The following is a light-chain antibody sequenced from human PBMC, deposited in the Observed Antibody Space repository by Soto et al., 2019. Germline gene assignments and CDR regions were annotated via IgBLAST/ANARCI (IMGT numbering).Light chain of an antibody. J-gene: IGLJ1*01. CDR2: DVS. V-gene: IGLV2-11*01. CDR1: STDVGAYNY. Sequence: QSALTQPRSVSGSPGQSVTISCTGTSTDVGAYNYVSWYQRHPGEAPKLIIYDVSNWPSGVPDRFSGSKSGITASLTISGLQAEDEADYYCCSFAGTFYVFGTGTKVTVL. CDR3: CSFAGTFYV.